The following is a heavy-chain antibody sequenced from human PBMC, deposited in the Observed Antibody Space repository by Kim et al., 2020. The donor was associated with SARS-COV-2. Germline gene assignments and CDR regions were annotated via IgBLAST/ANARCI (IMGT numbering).Heavy chain of an antibody. V-gene: IGHV4-31*03. Sequence: SETLSLTCTVSGGSISSGGYYWSWIRQHPGKGLEWIGYIYYSGSTYYNPSLKSRVTISVDTSKNQFSLKLSSVTAADTAVYYCARAEYYYDSSGYSDSWFDPWGQGTLVTVSS. J-gene: IGHJ5*02. D-gene: IGHD3-22*01. CDR2: IYYSGST. CDR1: GGSISSGGYY. CDR3: ARAEYYYDSSGYSDSWFDP.